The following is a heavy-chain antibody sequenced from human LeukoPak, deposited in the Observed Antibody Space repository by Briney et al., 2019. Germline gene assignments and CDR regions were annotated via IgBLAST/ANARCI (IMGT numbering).Heavy chain of an antibody. V-gene: IGHV1-46*01. J-gene: IGHJ6*03. CDR2: INPSGGTT. D-gene: IGHD6-6*01. Sequence: ASVKVSCKASGYTFTSYYMHWVRQAPGQGLEWMGIINPSGGTTSYAQKFQGRVTMTRDTSTSTVYMELSSLRSEDTAVYYCASDLSRRGLYSSSSDYYYMDVWGKGTTVTVSS. CDR3: ASDLSRRGLYSSSSDYYYMDV. CDR1: GYTFTSYY.